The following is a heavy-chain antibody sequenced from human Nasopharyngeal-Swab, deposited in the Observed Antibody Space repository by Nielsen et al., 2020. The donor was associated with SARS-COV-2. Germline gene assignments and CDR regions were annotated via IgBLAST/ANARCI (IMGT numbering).Heavy chain of an antibody. D-gene: IGHD1-20*01. CDR1: GFTFDDYA. Sequence: SLKISCETSGFTFDDYAMYWVRQAPGKGLEWVSGISWNGNIRGHADSLEDRFTISRDNAKSSLYLQMNSLRVEDTALYYCARENNWEALRYIDLWGRGTLVTVSS. V-gene: IGHV3-9*01. CDR2: ISWNGNIR. J-gene: IGHJ2*01. CDR3: ARENNWEALRYIDL.